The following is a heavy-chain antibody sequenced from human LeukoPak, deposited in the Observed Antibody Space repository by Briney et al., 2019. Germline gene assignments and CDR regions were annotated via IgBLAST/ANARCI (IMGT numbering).Heavy chain of an antibody. Sequence: GGSLRLSCAASGFTFSSYWMSWVRQAPGKGLEWVANIKQDGSEKYYVDSVKGRFTISRDNAKNSLYLQMNSLRAEDTAVYYCARDSPRAEDGDYSLFDYWGQGTLVTVSS. J-gene: IGHJ4*02. CDR2: IKQDGSEK. V-gene: IGHV3-7*01. D-gene: IGHD4-17*01. CDR3: ARDSPRAEDGDYSLFDY. CDR1: GFTFSSYW.